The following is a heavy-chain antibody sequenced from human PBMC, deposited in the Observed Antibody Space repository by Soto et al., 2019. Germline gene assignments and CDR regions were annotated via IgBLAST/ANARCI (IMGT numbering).Heavy chain of an antibody. J-gene: IGHJ4*02. CDR2: IDPSDSYT. CDR3: ARYFYDSNGPLVDY. D-gene: IGHD3-22*01. CDR1: GYNFTNYW. V-gene: IGHV5-10-1*01. Sequence: EVQLVQSGAEVKKPEESLRISCKGSGYNFTNYWITWVRQMTGRGLEWMGKIDPSDSYTHYSPSFQGHVTISVDKSTSTAYLQWSSLKTSDTAVYYCARYFYDSNGPLVDYWGQGTLVTVSS.